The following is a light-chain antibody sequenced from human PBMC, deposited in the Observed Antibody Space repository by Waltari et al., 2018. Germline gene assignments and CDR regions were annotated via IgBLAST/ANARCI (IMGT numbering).Light chain of an antibody. J-gene: IGKJ4*01. CDR2: GAS. Sequence: DIQMTQSPSTLSASVGDKVTITCRSSQSLTNWLAWYQQKPGKAPTLLIYGASPLESGVPSRFSGSGSGAEFTLTISSLQPDDFATYYCQMYTTYSQTFGGGTKVEMK. CDR3: QMYTTYSQT. V-gene: IGKV1-5*03. CDR1: QSLTNW.